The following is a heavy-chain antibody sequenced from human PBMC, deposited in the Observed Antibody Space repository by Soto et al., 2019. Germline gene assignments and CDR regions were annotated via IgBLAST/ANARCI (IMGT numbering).Heavy chain of an antibody. CDR2: INHSGST. CDR3: ARGGRGYSYGYWGHVSAI. Sequence: LQPLCHRYGVEWGSCVCHGGSCILQTPGKGLEWIGEINHSGSTNYNPSLKSRVTISVDTSKNQFSLKLSSVTAADTAVYYCARGGRGYSYGYWGHVSAIRGQGTTVPVS. CDR1: WGSCVCHG. D-gene: IGHD5-18*01. V-gene: IGHV4-34*01. J-gene: IGHJ3*02.